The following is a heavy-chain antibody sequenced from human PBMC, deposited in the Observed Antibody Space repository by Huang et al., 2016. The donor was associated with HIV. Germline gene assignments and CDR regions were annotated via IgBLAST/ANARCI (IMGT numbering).Heavy chain of an antibody. CDR3: AREAWASGVAHYFDY. CDR2: IDPTSVAI. J-gene: IGHJ4*02. Sequence: QVQLVQSGAEVKRPGASVKVSCKASGYSFTGHFIHWVRQAPGQGLGWMGLIDPTSVAIKWASRFQGRVSMTRDKSIGTDYMELSGLRSDDTAVFFCAREAWASGVAHYFDYWGPGTLVTVSS. CDR1: GYSFTGHF. V-gene: IGHV1-2*06. D-gene: IGHD3-10*01.